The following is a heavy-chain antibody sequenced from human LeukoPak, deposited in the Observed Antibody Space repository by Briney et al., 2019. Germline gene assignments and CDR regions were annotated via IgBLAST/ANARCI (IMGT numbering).Heavy chain of an antibody. V-gene: IGHV3-53*01. CDR1: GFTVSSNY. D-gene: IGHD5-24*01. CDR3: ARGAGYNYPYYFDY. CDR2: IYGGGSI. J-gene: IGHJ4*02. Sequence: GGSLRLSCAASGFTVSSNYMNWVRQAPGKGLEWVSVIYGGGSIYYADSVKGRFTISRDNSKNTLYLQMNSLRAEDTAVYYCARGAGYNYPYYFDYWGQGTLVTVSS.